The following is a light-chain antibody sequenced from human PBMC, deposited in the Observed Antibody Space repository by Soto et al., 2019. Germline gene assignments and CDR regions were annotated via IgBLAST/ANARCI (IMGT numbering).Light chain of an antibody. CDR2: DAS. CDR3: QQYGRPPRAT. J-gene: IGKJ5*01. Sequence: EIVLTQSPGTLSLSPGERATLSCRASQSVASSYLAWWQQKPGQAPRLLIYDASNRATGIPARFSGSGSGTEFTLTISRLEPEDFAVYYCQQYGRPPRATFGQGTRLEIK. V-gene: IGKV3-20*01. CDR1: QSVASSY.